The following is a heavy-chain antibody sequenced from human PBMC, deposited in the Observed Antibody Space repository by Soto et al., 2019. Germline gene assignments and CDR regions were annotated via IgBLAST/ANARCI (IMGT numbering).Heavy chain of an antibody. D-gene: IGHD3-22*01. J-gene: IGHJ5*02. V-gene: IGHV3-30-3*01. Sequence: GGSLRLSCAASGFTFSSYAMHWVRQAPGKGLEWVAVISYDGSNKYYADSVKGRFTISRDNSKNTLYLQMNSLRAEDTAVYYCAREYYYDSSGYPPNWFDPWGQGTLVTVSS. CDR2: ISYDGSNK. CDR1: GFTFSSYA. CDR3: AREYYYDSSGYPPNWFDP.